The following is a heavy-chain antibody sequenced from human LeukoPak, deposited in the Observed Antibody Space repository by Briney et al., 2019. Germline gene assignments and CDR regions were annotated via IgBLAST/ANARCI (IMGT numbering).Heavy chain of an antibody. V-gene: IGHV1-69*06. Sequence: ASVKVSCKASGGTFSSYDISWVRQAPGQGLEWMGGIMPMFGKTNYAQKFQGRVTTTAHNATSTAYMELSSLRSEDTAVYYCAGGRTDIVVVPATLRNYYFDYWGQGTLVTVSS. CDR1: GGTFSSYD. J-gene: IGHJ4*02. CDR2: IMPMFGKT. D-gene: IGHD2-2*01. CDR3: AGGRTDIVVVPATLRNYYFDY.